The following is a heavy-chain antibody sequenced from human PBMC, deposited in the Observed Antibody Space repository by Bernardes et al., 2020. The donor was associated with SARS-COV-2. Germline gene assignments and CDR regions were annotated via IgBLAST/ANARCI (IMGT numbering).Heavy chain of an antibody. Sequence: GGSLRLSCAASGFTFSSYAMHWVRQAPGKGLEWVAVISYDGSNKYYADSVKGRFTISRDNSKNTLYLQMNSLRAEDTAVYYCARGRDSGSYVDYWGQGTLVTVSS. CDR3: ARGRDSGSYVDY. J-gene: IGHJ4*02. CDR2: ISYDGSNK. CDR1: GFTFSSYA. D-gene: IGHD1-26*01. V-gene: IGHV3-30-3*01.